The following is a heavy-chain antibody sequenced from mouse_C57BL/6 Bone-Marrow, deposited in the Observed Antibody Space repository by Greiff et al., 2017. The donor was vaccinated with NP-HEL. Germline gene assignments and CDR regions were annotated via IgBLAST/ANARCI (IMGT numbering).Heavy chain of an antibody. J-gene: IGHJ4*01. CDR2: IYPGSGST. CDR3: ARPHYYGSSYGYAMDY. V-gene: IGHV1-55*01. Sequence: VQLQQPGAELVKPGASVKMSCKASGYTFTSYWITWVKQRPGQGLEWIGDIYPGSGSTNYNEKFKSKATLAVDTSSSTAYMQLSSLTSEDSAVYYWARPHYYGSSYGYAMDYWGQGTSVTVSS. D-gene: IGHD1-1*01. CDR1: GYTFTSYW.